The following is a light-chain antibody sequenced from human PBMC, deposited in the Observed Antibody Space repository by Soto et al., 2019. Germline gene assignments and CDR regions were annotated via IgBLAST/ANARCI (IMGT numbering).Light chain of an antibody. CDR3: QQYNNWPRT. Sequence: EILMTQSPGALSLSPGDRAPLSCRASQSVSSSYLAWYQQKPGQAPRLLIYGASSRATGIPARFSGSGSGTEFTLTISSLQSEDFAVYYCQQYNNWPRTFGQGTKVDI. CDR1: QSVSSSY. V-gene: IGKV3-15*01. CDR2: GAS. J-gene: IGKJ1*01.